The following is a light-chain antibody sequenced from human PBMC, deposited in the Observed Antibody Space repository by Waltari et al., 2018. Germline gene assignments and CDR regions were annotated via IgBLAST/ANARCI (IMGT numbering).Light chain of an antibody. CDR1: NSNTRGQP. Sequence: QSVLTQPPSVSGSAGKRRTVTWYRSNSNTRGQPVNWYQQLPGTSPKLLIYKDNPGHSGVPDRFAASKSGTAAPLAITGLKSEADAYYYCAVWDASLGGVFGGGTKLTVL. V-gene: IGLV1-44*01. J-gene: IGLJ3*02. CDR3: AVWDASLGGV. CDR2: KDN.